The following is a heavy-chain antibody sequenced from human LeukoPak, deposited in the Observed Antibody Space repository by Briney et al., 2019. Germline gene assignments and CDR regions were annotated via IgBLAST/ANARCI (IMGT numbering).Heavy chain of an antibody. V-gene: IGHV3-21*01. J-gene: IGHJ3*02. CDR1: GFTFSSYS. Sequence: GGSLRLSCAASGFTFSSYSMNWVRQAPGKGLEWVSSISSSSSYIYYADSVKGRFTISRDNAKNSLYLQMNSLRAEDTAVYYCARDYGRYFDPSRAFDIWGQGTMVTVSS. CDR3: ARDYGRYFDPSRAFDI. CDR2: ISSSSSYI. D-gene: IGHD3-9*01.